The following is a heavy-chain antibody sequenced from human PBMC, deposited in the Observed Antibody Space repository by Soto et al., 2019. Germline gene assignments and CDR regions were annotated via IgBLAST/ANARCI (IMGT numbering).Heavy chain of an antibody. J-gene: IGHJ6*02. V-gene: IGHV3-74*01. Sequence: EVQLVESGGGLVQPGGSLRLSCAASGFTFSSYWMHWVRQGPGEGLVWVSRIMSDGSGTTYADSVKGRFTISRDNAKNTRYLQMNSLRAEDTAVYPGARSRGSGGVEYNMDVWGQGTTVTVSS. CDR2: IMSDGSGT. D-gene: IGHD3-16*01. CDR1: GFTFSSYW. CDR3: ARSRGSGGVEYNMDV.